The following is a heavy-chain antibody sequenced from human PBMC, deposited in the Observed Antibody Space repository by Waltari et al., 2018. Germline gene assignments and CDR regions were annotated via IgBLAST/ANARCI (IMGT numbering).Heavy chain of an antibody. CDR2: IRMSGSTI. CDR1: GFTFSSYE. D-gene: IGHD2-21*01. CDR3: AMTFRHIDCMDV. J-gene: IGHJ6*02. V-gene: IGHV3-48*03. Sequence: EVQLVESGGGLVQPGGSLRLSCAASGFTFSSYEMNWVRQAPGKGLEVVSYIRMSGSTIYYADSVKGRCNISRDNAKNSLYLQMNSLRAEDTAVYYCAMTFRHIDCMDVWGQWTTVTVSS.